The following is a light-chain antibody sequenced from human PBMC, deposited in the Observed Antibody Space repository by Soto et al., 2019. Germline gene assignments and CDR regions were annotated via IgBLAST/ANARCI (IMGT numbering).Light chain of an antibody. CDR3: QHYGTSPWT. CDR2: GAS. Sequence: ETVLTQSPGTLSLSPGERATLSCRASQRVSSNSLAWFQQKPGQAPRLLIFGASSRATGIPDRFSGSGSGTDFTLTISRLEPEDFAVYYCQHYGTSPWTFGQGTKVEIK. V-gene: IGKV3-20*01. CDR1: QRVSSNS. J-gene: IGKJ1*01.